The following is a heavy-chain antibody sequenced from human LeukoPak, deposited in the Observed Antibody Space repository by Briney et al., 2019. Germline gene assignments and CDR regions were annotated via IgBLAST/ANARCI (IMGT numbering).Heavy chain of an antibody. D-gene: IGHD3-3*01. CDR2: IIPILGIA. V-gene: IGHV1-69*10. CDR3: ASSIYYDFWSGYSNWFDP. Sequence: SVKVSCKASGGTFSSYTISWVRQAPGQGLEWMGGIIPILGIANYAQKFQGRVTITADKSTSTAYMELSSLSSEDTAVYYRASSIYYDFWSGYSNWFDPWGQGTLVTVSS. CDR1: GGTFSSYT. J-gene: IGHJ5*02.